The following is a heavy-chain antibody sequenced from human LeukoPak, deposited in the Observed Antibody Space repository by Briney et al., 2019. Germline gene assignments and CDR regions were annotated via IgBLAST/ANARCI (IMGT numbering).Heavy chain of an antibody. V-gene: IGHV3-21*01. J-gene: IGHJ4*02. CDR1: GFTFSSYS. D-gene: IGHD1-20*01. Sequence: PGGSLRLSCAASGFTFSSYSMNWVRQAPGKGLEWVSSISSSSSYIYYADSVKGRFTISRDNAKNSLYLQMNSLRAEDTAVYYCARDRYNWNDEYYFDYWGQGTLVTVSS. CDR2: ISSSSSYI. CDR3: ARDRYNWNDEYYFDY.